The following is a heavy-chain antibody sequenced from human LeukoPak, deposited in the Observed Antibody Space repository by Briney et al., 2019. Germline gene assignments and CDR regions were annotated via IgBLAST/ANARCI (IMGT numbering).Heavy chain of an antibody. Sequence: GGSLRLSCAASGLTFSSYSMNWVRQAPGKGLEWVSSISSSSYIYYADSVKGRFTISRDNAKNSLYLQMNSLRAEDTAVYYCARAHYDFNFDYWGQGTLVTVSS. CDR1: GLTFSSYS. J-gene: IGHJ4*02. D-gene: IGHD3-3*01. V-gene: IGHV3-21*01. CDR3: ARAHYDFNFDY. CDR2: ISSSSYI.